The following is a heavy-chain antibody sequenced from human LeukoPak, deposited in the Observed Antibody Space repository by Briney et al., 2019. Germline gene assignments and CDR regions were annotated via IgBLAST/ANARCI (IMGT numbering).Heavy chain of an antibody. J-gene: IGHJ4*02. CDR3: ARGSYCSSTSCSPYYFDY. V-gene: IGHV4-34*01. CDR2: INHSVST. D-gene: IGHD2-2*01. CDR1: GGSFSGYY. Sequence: SETLSLTCAVYGGSFSGYYWSWIRQPPGKGLEWSGEINHSVSTNYNPSLKSRVTISVDTSKNQFSLKLSSVTAADTAVYYCARGSYCSSTSCSPYYFDYWGQGTLVTVSS.